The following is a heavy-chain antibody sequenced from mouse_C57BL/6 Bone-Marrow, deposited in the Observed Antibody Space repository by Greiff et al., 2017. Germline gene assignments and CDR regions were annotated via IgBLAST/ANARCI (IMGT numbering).Heavy chain of an antibody. D-gene: IGHD3-2*01. J-gene: IGHJ4*01. CDR3: ARRQGKGDY. V-gene: IGHV1-50*01. CDR1: GYTFTSYW. CDR2: IDPSDSYT. Sequence: VQLQQPGAELVKPGASVKLSCQASGYTFTSYWMQWVKQRPGQGLEWIGLIDPSDSYTNYTHKFQGKATFTVDPSSHTASLQLSSLTSEDSAVYYCARRQGKGDYWGQGTSVTVSA.